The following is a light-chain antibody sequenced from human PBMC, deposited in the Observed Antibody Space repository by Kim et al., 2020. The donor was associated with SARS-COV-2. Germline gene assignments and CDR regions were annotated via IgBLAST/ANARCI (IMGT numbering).Light chain of an antibody. Sequence: FPPGDNTTLSCRASQRVSSYLAWSQQNPGQAPRRLIYDASYRAPGIPATCSGSGALTDFTLTISSREPEDFSVYYCQQRSNWPLTFGGGTKVDIK. CDR2: DAS. V-gene: IGKV3-11*01. CDR3: QQRSNWPLT. CDR1: QRVSSY. J-gene: IGKJ4*01.